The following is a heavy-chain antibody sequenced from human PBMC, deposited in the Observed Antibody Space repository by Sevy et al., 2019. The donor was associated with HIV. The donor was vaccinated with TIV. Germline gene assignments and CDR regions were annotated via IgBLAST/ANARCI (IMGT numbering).Heavy chain of an antibody. J-gene: IGHJ4*02. CDR2: ISSGSTYT. Sequence: GGSLRLSCAASGFTFSDYYMSWIRQAPGKGLEWVSDISSGSTYTNYAHSVKGRFTISRDNAKNSLYLQMNSLTVEDTAVYYCARDRRNYAGRYFDYWGQGTLVTVSS. CDR3: ARDRRNYAGRYFDY. CDR1: GFTFSDYY. V-gene: IGHV3-11*06. D-gene: IGHD3-16*01.